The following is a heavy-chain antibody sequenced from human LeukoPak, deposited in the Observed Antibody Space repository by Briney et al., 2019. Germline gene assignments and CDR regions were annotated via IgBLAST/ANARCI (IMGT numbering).Heavy chain of an antibody. CDR1: GGSFSGYY. V-gene: IGHV4-34*01. CDR3: ATTRCRIIFTFGGLHFDY. D-gene: IGHD3-16*01. CDR2: INHSGST. J-gene: IGHJ4*02. Sequence: SETLSLTCAVYGGSFSGYYWSWIRQPPGKGLEWIGEINHSGSTNYNPSLKSRVTISVDTSKNQFSLKLSSVTAADTAVYYCATTRCRIIFTFGGLHFDYWGQGTLVTVSS.